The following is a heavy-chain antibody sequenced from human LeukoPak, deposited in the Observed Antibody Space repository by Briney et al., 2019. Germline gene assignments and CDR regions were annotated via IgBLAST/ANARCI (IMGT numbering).Heavy chain of an antibody. CDR3: ARGVRYYDFWSGYPEFDY. J-gene: IGHJ4*02. D-gene: IGHD3-3*01. CDR1: GGSFSGYY. Sequence: SETLSLTCAVYGGSFSGYYWSWIRQPPGKGQEWIGEINHSGSTNYNPSLKSRVTISVDTSKNQFSLKLSSVTAADTAVYYCARGVRYYDFWSGYPEFDYWGQGTLVTVSS. V-gene: IGHV4-34*01. CDR2: INHSGST.